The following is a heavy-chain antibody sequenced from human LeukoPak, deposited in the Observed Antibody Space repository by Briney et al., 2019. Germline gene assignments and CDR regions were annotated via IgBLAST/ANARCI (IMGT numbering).Heavy chain of an antibody. CDR2: IYYSGST. J-gene: IGHJ3*02. V-gene: IGHV4-59*01. CDR1: GGSISSYY. D-gene: IGHD6-13*01. CDR3: ARSIAAAGSSCAFDI. Sequence: SETLSLTCTVSGGSISSYYWSWIRQPPGKGLEWIGYIYYSGSTNYNPSLKSRVTISVDTSKNQFSLKLSSVTAADTAVYYRARSIAAAGSSCAFDIWGQGTMVTVSS.